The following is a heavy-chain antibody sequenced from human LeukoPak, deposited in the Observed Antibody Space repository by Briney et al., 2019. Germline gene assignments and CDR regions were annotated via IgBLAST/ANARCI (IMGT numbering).Heavy chain of an antibody. CDR1: GGSFSGYY. CDR3: ARSPNYVWGSYRYTFDY. D-gene: IGHD3-16*02. Sequence: LSLTCAVYGGSFSGYYWSWIRQAPGKGLEWVSYISSSGSTIYYADSVKGRFTISRDNAKNSLYLQMNSLRAEDTAVYYCARSPNYVWGSYRYTFDYWGQGTLVTVSS. V-gene: IGHV3-11*04. CDR2: ISSSGSTI. J-gene: IGHJ4*02.